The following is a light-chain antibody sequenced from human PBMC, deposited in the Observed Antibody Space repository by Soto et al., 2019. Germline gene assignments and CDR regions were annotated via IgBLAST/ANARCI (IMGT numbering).Light chain of an antibody. CDR3: QQYGSSPPRYT. Sequence: EIVLTQSPGTLSLSPGERATLSCRASQSVSSSYLAWYQQKPGQAPRLLIYGASSSATGIPDRFSGSGSGTDFTLTISRLEPEDVAVYYCQQYGSSPPRYTFGQGTKLEIK. CDR1: QSVSSSY. V-gene: IGKV3-20*01. J-gene: IGKJ2*01. CDR2: GAS.